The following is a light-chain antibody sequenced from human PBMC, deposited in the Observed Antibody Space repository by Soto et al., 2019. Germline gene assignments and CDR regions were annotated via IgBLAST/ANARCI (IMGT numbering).Light chain of an antibody. CDR3: QQSYSSPQMYT. CDR1: QTISSS. J-gene: IGKJ2*01. Sequence: DIQMTQSPSSLSASVGDRVTITCRASQTISSSLNWYQQKPGKAPELLIYAAYNLQSGVPSRFSGSGSGSDFTLTISSLQPEDFATYYCQQSYSSPQMYTFGQGTRLEIK. V-gene: IGKV1-39*01. CDR2: AAY.